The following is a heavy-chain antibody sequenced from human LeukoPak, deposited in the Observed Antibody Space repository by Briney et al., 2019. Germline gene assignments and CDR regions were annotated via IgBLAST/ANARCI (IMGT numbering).Heavy chain of an antibody. Sequence: PGRSLRLSCAASGFTFSSYAMHWVRQAPGKGLEWVAVISYDGSNKYYADSVKGRFTISRGNSKNTLYLQMNSLRAEDTAVYYCARDGTSGYAIYGMDVWGQGTTVTVSS. D-gene: IGHD5-12*01. CDR1: GFTFSSYA. V-gene: IGHV3-30-3*01. J-gene: IGHJ6*02. CDR2: ISYDGSNK. CDR3: ARDGTSGYAIYGMDV.